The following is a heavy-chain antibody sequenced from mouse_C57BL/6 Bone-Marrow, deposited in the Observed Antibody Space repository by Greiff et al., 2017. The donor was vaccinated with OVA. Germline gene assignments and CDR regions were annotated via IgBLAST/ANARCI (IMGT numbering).Heavy chain of an antibody. CDR2: IYPGSGST. Sequence: VQLQQSGAELVKPGASVKMSCKASGYTFTSYWITWVKQRPGQGLEWIGDIYPGSGSTNYNEKFKSKATLTVDTSSSTAYMQLSSLTSEDSAVYYCARLIYYYGSSPFDYWGQGTTLTVSS. V-gene: IGHV1-55*01. D-gene: IGHD1-1*01. CDR1: GYTFTSYW. J-gene: IGHJ2*01. CDR3: ARLIYYYGSSPFDY.